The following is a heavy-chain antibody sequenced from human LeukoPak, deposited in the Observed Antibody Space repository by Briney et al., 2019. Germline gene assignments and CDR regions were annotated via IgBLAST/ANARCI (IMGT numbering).Heavy chain of an antibody. Sequence: SETLSLTCSVSGGSISSSSYYWDWIRQPPGKGLEWIGTIYYSASTYYNPSLKSRVTISGDTSQNQFSLKLSSVTAADTAVYYCARLARFAPYGSGVRRYWYFDLWGRGTLVTVSS. V-gene: IGHV4-39*01. CDR1: GGSISSSSYY. CDR2: IYYSAST. CDR3: ARLARFAPYGSGVRRYWYFDL. D-gene: IGHD3-10*01. J-gene: IGHJ2*01.